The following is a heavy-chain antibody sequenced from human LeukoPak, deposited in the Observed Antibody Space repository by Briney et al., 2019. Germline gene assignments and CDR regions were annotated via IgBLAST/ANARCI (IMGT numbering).Heavy chain of an antibody. CDR1: GYTFTGYY. Sequence: GASAKVSCKASGYTFTGYYMHWVRQAPGQGLEWMGWINPNSGGTNYAQKFQGRVTMTRDTSISTAYMELSRLRSDDTAVYYCARDRALYYDSSGYPDAFDIWGQGTMVTVSS. J-gene: IGHJ3*02. V-gene: IGHV1-2*02. CDR2: INPNSGGT. D-gene: IGHD3-22*01. CDR3: ARDRALYYDSSGYPDAFDI.